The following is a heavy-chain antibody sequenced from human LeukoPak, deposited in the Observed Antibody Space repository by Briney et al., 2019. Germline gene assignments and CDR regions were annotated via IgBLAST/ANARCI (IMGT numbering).Heavy chain of an antibody. D-gene: IGHD2-2*02. CDR2: IYYSGST. V-gene: IGHV4-39*02. J-gene: IGHJ4*02. Sequence: PSETLSLTCTVSGGSISSSSYYWGWIRQPPGKGLEWIGSIYYSGSTYYNPSLKSRVTISVDTSKNQFSLKLSSVTAADTAVYYCAREVGGRYQLLYHSTWFDYWGQGTLVTVSS. CDR3: AREVGGRYQLLYHSTWFDY. CDR1: GGSISSSSYY.